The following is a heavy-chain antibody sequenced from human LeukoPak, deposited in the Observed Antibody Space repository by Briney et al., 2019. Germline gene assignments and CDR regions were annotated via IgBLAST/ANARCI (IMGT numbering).Heavy chain of an antibody. CDR2: IYYSGST. Sequence: SETLSLTCTVSGYSISSGYYWGWIRQPPGKGLEWIGSIYYSGSTYYNPSLKSRVTISIDTSKNQFSLKLSSVTAADTAVYYCARVGDYGTTKTDDYWGQGTLVTVSS. D-gene: IGHD4-17*01. CDR1: GYSISSGYY. J-gene: IGHJ4*02. CDR3: ARVGDYGTTKTDDY. V-gene: IGHV4-38-2*02.